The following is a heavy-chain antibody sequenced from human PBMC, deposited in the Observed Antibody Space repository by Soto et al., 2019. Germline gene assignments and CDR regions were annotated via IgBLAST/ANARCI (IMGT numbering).Heavy chain of an antibody. CDR3: ARDLTGTTSGWYFDL. Sequence: QVQLQESGPGLVKPSETLSLTCTVSGGSVSRKSYYWSWIRQPPGKGLEWIGHIYYSGSTHYNPSIKSRVSITVDTSKNQFSLKLISVTAADSAFYYCARDLTGTTSGWYFDLWGRGTLVAVSS. CDR2: IYYSGST. CDR1: GGSVSRKSYY. D-gene: IGHD1-7*01. V-gene: IGHV4-61*01. J-gene: IGHJ2*01.